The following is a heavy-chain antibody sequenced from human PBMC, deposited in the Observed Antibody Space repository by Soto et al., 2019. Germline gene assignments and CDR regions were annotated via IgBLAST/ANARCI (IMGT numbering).Heavy chain of an antibody. CDR3: AGDGVGYGDYVFYYYYGMDV. J-gene: IGHJ6*02. CDR1: GGSISSGGYY. CDR2: IYYSGST. Sequence: LSLTCTVSGGSISSGGYYWSWIRQHPGKGLEWIGYIYYSGSTYYNPSLKTRVTISVDTSKNQFSLKLSSVTAADTAVYYCAGDGVGYGDYVFYYYYGMDVWGQGTTVSVSS. D-gene: IGHD4-17*01. V-gene: IGHV4-31*03.